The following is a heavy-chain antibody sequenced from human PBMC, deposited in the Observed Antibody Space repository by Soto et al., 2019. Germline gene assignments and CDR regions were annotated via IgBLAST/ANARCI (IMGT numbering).Heavy chain of an antibody. V-gene: IGHV1-46*01. CDR1: GYTFSSYY. Sequence: WASVKVSCKASGYTFSSYYMHWVRQDPGQGLELMGIINPSGGSTTYAQKFQGRVTMTRDTSTSTVYMELSSLTSEDTAVYYCARASVYGHRFYYWREGTLVTVSS. J-gene: IGHJ4*02. CDR2: INPSGGST. D-gene: IGHD2-8*01. CDR3: ARASVYGHRFYY.